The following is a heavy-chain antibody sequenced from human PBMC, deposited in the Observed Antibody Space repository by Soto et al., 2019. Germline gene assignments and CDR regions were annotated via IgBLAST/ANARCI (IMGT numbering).Heavy chain of an antibody. D-gene: IGHD6-6*01. CDR2: IWYDGSNQ. CDR1: GFTFRSYG. CDR3: ARERQLGAFDI. Sequence: GGSLRLSCAASGFTFRSYGMHWVRQAPGKGLEWVAVIWYDGSNQYYADSVKGRFTISRDNSKNTLNLQMNSLRAEDTAVYYCARERQLGAFDIWGQGTMVTVSS. J-gene: IGHJ3*02. V-gene: IGHV3-33*01.